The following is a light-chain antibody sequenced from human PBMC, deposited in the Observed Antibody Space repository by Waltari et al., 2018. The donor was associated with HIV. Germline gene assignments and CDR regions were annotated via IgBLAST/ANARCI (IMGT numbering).Light chain of an antibody. CDR1: SSNIGSNT. CDR2: STN. J-gene: IGLJ2*01. V-gene: IGLV1-44*01. Sequence: QSVLTQPPSASGAPGQWVTISCSGSSSNIGSNTVNWYQHLPGTAPKLLIYSTNQRPSGAHDRFSGAKSGTSASLSITGLQSEVEADYYCSAWDDSLNGVVFGGGTKVTVL. CDR3: SAWDDSLNGVV.